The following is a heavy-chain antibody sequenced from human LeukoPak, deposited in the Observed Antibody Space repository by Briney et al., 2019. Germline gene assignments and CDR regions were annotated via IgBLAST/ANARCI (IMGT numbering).Heavy chain of an antibody. Sequence: GGSLRLSCAASGFTFSRYSMNWVRQAPGKGLEWVSSISISSNYKYYPDSLKGRFTISRDDAKNPLYLQMNSLRAEDTAVYYCAKDDDWGRYKHWGQGTLVTVSS. D-gene: IGHD3-16*01. V-gene: IGHV3-21*01. CDR2: ISISSNYK. J-gene: IGHJ1*01. CDR3: AKDDDWGRYKH. CDR1: GFTFSRYS.